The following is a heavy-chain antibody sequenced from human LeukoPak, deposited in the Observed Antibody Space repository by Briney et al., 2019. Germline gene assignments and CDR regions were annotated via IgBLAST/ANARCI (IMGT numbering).Heavy chain of an antibody. CDR3: ARGWYNSGYYCDY. Sequence: PGGSLRLSCAASGFTFSSYGMHWVRQAPGKGLEWVAVISYDGSNKYYADSVKGRFTISRDNSKNTLYLQMNSLRAEDTAVYYCARGWYNSGYYCDYWGQGTLVTVSS. V-gene: IGHV3-30*03. CDR2: ISYDGSNK. D-gene: IGHD6-19*01. J-gene: IGHJ4*02. CDR1: GFTFSSYG.